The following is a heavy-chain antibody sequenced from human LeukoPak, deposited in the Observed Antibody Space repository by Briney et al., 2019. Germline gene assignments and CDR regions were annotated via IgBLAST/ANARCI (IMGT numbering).Heavy chain of an antibody. CDR2: IGTAGDT. Sequence: PGGSLRLSCAASGFTFSSYDMHWVRQATGKGLEWVSAIGTAGDTYYPGSVKGRFTISRENAKNSLYLQMNSLRAGDTAVYYCARGLSAGGNYYMDVWGKGTTVTVSS. J-gene: IGHJ6*03. CDR1: GFTFSSYD. D-gene: IGHD1-14*01. CDR3: ARGLSAGGNYYMDV. V-gene: IGHV3-13*01.